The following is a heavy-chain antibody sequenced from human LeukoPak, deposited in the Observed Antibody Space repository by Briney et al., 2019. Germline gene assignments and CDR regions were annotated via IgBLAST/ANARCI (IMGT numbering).Heavy chain of an antibody. CDR2: ISYDGSNK. J-gene: IGHJ4*02. D-gene: IGHD5-18*01. V-gene: IGHV3-30*04. CDR3: ARDIDSYGYRRGCYFDY. Sequence: PGRSLRLSCAASGFTFSSYAMHWVRQAPGKGLEWVAVISYDGSNKYYADSVKGRFTISRDNSKNTLYLQMNSLRAEDTAVYYCARDIDSYGYRRGCYFDYWGQGTLVTVSS. CDR1: GFTFSSYA.